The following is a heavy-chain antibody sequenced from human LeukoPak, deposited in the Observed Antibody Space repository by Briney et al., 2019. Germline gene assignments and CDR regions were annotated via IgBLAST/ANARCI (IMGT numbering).Heavy chain of an antibody. V-gene: IGHV4-59*01. CDR3: ARYGSYYDIPFDY. Sequence: SETLSLTCTVSGGSISSYYWSWIQQPPGKGLEWIGYIYYSGSTNYNPSLKSRVTISVDTSKNQFSLKLSSVTAADTAVYYCARYGSYYDIPFDYWGQGTLVTVSS. CDR1: GGSISSYY. CDR2: IYYSGST. D-gene: IGHD1-26*01. J-gene: IGHJ4*02.